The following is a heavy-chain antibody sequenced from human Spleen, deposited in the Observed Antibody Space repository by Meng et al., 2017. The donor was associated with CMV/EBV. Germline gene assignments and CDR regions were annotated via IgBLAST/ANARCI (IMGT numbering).Heavy chain of an antibody. CDR3: AKDRPPIVVVPAATFDY. D-gene: IGHD2-2*01. Sequence: SETLSLTCTVSGGSISSYYWTWIRQPPGKGLEWIGYIYYGGSTNYNPSLKSRVTISLDTSNNQFSLRLSSVTAADTAVYYCAKDRPPIVVVPAATFDYWGQGTLVTVSS. CDR1: GGSISSYY. CDR2: IYYGGST. V-gene: IGHV4-59*01. J-gene: IGHJ4*02.